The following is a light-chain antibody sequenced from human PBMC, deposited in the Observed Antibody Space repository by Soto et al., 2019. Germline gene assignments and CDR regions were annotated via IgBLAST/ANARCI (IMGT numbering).Light chain of an antibody. J-gene: IGLJ1*01. CDR3: NSYTSSSTYV. V-gene: IGLV2-18*02. CDR1: SSDVGSYNR. Sequence: QSAQTQPPSVSGSPGQSVTISCTGTSSDVGSYNRVSWYQQPPGTAPKLMIYEVSNRPSGVPDRFSGSKSGNTASLTISGLQAEDEADYYCNSYTSSSTYVFGTGTKLTVL. CDR2: EVS.